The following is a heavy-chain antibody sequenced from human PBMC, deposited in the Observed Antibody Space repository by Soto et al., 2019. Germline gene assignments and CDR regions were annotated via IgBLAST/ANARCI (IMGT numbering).Heavy chain of an antibody. Sequence: PGGSLRLSCAASGFTFSIYAMSWVRQAPGKGLEWVSAISGSGGSTYYADSVKGRFTISRDNSKNTLYLQINSLRAEDTAVYYCAKDFRDIVVVVAAKDYYYMDVWGKGTTVTVSS. CDR2: ISGSGGST. V-gene: IGHV3-23*01. J-gene: IGHJ6*03. D-gene: IGHD2-15*01. CDR3: AKDFRDIVVVVAAKDYYYMDV. CDR1: GFTFSIYA.